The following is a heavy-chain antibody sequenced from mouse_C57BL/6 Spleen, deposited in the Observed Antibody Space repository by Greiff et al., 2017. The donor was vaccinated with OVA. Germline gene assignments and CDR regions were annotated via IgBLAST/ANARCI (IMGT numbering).Heavy chain of an antibody. D-gene: IGHD3-2*02. CDR3: ARSGQLRPLDY. Sequence: VKVVESGAELVKPGASVKISCKASGYAFSSYWMNWVKQRPGKGLEWIGQIYPGDGDTNYNGKFKGKATLTADKSSSTAYMQLSSLTSEDSAVYFCARSGQLRPLDYWGQGTTLTVSS. CDR1: GYAFSSYW. V-gene: IGHV1-80*01. J-gene: IGHJ2*01. CDR2: IYPGDGDT.